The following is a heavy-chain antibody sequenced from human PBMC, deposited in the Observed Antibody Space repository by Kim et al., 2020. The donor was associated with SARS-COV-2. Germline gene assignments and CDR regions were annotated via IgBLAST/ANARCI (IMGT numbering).Heavy chain of an antibody. CDR1: GFSFSNFW. J-gene: IGHJ6*02. CDR2: IKEDGSDK. V-gene: IGHV3-7*01. D-gene: IGHD1-1*01. Sequence: GGSLRLSCAASGFSFSNFWMTWVRQTPGEGLECVANIKEDGSDKYYVDSVEGRFTISRDNSKNSLYLHMNTLRVEDTAIYYCARASTTGTTTGRTLDVWGQGTTVTVSS. CDR3: ARASTTGTTTGRTLDV.